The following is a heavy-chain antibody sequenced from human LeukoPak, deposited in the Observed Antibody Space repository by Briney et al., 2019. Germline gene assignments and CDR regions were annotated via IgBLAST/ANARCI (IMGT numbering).Heavy chain of an antibody. CDR3: GSSEEGRSCDSAGYCEPFDL. D-gene: IGHD2-15*01. Sequence: SETLSLTCSVSGGSIGGHYWNCIRQAPGKGLEWIGHIFTSGSPNYSPSLKSRVTFSRDTARSQIYLRMTSVTAANADINYFGSSEEGRSCDSAGYCEPFDLWGQGIMVIVSS. V-gene: IGHV4-4*07. CDR2: IFTSGSP. J-gene: IGHJ3*01. CDR1: GGSIGGHY.